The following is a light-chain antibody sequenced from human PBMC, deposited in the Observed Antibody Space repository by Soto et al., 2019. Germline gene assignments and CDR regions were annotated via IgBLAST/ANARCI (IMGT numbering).Light chain of an antibody. CDR1: QSVRNY. CDR2: GAS. J-gene: IGKJ1*01. V-gene: IGKV1-39*01. Sequence: DIQMTQSPSSLSASVGDIVTITFRASQSVRNYLNWYQHKPGKAPKLLIYGASRLQTGVPSRFSGSGSGTDFTLTVSSLQPEDFATYYCQQSYSTPRTFGQGTKVDIK. CDR3: QQSYSTPRT.